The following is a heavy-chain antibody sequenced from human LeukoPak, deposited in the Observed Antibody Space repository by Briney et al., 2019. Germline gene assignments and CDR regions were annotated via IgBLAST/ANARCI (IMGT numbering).Heavy chain of an antibody. V-gene: IGHV4-4*07. J-gene: IGHJ4*02. D-gene: IGHD3-22*01. CDR1: GGSISSYY. Sequence: SETLLLTCSVSGGSISSYYWSWIRQPAGKGLEWVGRIYTSGSTNYNPSLKSRVTMSVDTSKNQFSLKLSSVTAADTAVYYCAKSSGYYYGFDYWGQGTLVTVSS. CDR2: IYTSGST. CDR3: AKSSGYYYGFDY.